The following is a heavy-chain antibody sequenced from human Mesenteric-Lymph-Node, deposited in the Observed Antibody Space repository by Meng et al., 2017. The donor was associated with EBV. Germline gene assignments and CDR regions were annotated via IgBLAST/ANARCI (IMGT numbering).Heavy chain of an antibody. Sequence: QVQLVQYGGQMKKPVASVKVSCKISGYTLTELSMHWVRQAPGKGLEWMGGFDPEDGETIYAQKFQGRVTMTEDTSTDTAYMELSSLRSEDTAVYYCATVGKWELLHGYYWGQGTLVTVSS. V-gene: IGHV1-24*01. J-gene: IGHJ4*02. D-gene: IGHD1-26*01. CDR3: ATVGKWELLHGYY. CDR1: GYTLTELS. CDR2: FDPEDGET.